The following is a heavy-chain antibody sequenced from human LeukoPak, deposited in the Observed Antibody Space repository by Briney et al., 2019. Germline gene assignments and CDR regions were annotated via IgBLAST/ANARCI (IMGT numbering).Heavy chain of an antibody. Sequence: GGSLRLSCAASGFTFSSHGMHWVRQAPGKGLEWVAVIWYDGSHKYYADSVKGRFTISRDNSKNTLYLQMNSLRAEDTAVYYCARDANFYGSRAFDIWGQGTMVTVSS. V-gene: IGHV3-33*01. CDR2: IWYDGSHK. CDR3: ARDANFYGSRAFDI. CDR1: GFTFSSHG. D-gene: IGHD3-10*01. J-gene: IGHJ3*02.